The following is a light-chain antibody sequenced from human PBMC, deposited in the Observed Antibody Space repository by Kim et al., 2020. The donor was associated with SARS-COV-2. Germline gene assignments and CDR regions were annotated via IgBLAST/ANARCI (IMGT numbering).Light chain of an antibody. Sequence: QLVLTQSPSAPASLGASVKLTCTLSSGHSSYAIAWHQQQPEKGPRYLMKLNSDGSHSKGDGIPDRFSGSSSGAERYLTISSLQSEDEADYYCQTWGTGIPVFGGGTQLTVL. CDR3: QTWGTGIPV. CDR2: LNSDGSH. J-gene: IGLJ3*02. CDR1: SGHSSYA. V-gene: IGLV4-69*01.